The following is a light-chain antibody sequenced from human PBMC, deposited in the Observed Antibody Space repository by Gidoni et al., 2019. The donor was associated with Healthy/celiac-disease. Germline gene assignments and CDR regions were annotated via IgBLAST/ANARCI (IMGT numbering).Light chain of an antibody. CDR2: GAS. CDR3: QQYGSSPRYT. Sequence: EIVLTQSTGTLSLSPGERATHSCRASQSVSSRYLAWYQQKPGQAPRLLIYGASSRATGIPHRFSGSGSGTDFTLTISILEPEDFAVFYCQQYGSSPRYTFGQGTKLEI. CDR1: QSVSSRY. J-gene: IGKJ2*01. V-gene: IGKV3-20*01.